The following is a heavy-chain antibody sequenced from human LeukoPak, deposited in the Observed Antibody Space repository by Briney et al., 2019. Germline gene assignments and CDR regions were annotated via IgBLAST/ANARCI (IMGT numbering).Heavy chain of an antibody. CDR3: AREKEGTDV. D-gene: IGHD3-10*01. J-gene: IGHJ6*02. Sequence: GASVKVSCKASGYTFTGNYLHWVRQAPGQGLEWMGWINPNSGSTDYVQKFQGRVTMTRDTSISTAYMELTRLRSEDTAVYYCAREKEGTDVWGQGTTVTVSS. CDR1: GYTFTGNY. CDR2: INPNSGST. V-gene: IGHV1-2*02.